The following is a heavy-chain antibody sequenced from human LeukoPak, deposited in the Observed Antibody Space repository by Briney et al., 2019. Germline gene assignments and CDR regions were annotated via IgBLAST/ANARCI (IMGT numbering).Heavy chain of an antibody. CDR2: ISGSGGST. D-gene: IGHD5-12*01. CDR1: GFTFSSYA. V-gene: IGHV3-23*01. Sequence: HTGGSLRLSCPASGFTFSSYAMSWVRQAPGKGLEWVSAISGSGGSTYFADSVKGRFTISRDNSKNTLYLEMNSLRAEDTAVYYCAKGCSGYDHYYFHYWGQGTLVTVSS. CDR3: AKGCSGYDHYYFHY. J-gene: IGHJ4*02.